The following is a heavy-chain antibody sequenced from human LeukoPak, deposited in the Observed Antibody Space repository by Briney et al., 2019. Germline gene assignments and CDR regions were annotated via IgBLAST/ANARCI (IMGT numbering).Heavy chain of an antibody. Sequence: ASVKVFCKASCYTFTSYGISWVRQDPGQGLEWIGCLNPNSRCTNYAQKFPGRVTMTRGTSISPAHTELCRPESDDTPVDYCAKGPSITMMRGGQRYYYMDVWGKGTTVTISS. V-gene: IGHV1-2*02. CDR3: AKGPSITMMRGGQRYYYMDV. CDR1: CYTFTSYG. J-gene: IGHJ6*03. D-gene: IGHD3-10*01. CDR2: LNPNSRCT.